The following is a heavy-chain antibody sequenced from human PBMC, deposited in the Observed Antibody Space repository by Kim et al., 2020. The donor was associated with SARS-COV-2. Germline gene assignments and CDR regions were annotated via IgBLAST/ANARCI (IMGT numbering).Heavy chain of an antibody. J-gene: IGHJ6*02. Sequence: SVKVFCKASGGTFSSYAISWVLHAPGQGLEWMGGIIPICGTVNYAQKVQGRVTITSDEATRTAYMELSSLRSEDTALYYCARDLPYVDTAMVTYYGMDVWGHGPTLTVAS. D-gene: IGHD5-18*01. CDR1: GGTFSSYA. CDR2: IIPICGTV. CDR3: ARDLPYVDTAMVTYYGMDV. V-gene: IGHV1-69*13.